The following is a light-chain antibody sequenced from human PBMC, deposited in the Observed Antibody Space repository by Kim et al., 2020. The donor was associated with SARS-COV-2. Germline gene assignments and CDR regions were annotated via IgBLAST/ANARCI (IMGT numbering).Light chain of an antibody. CDR3: NSRDSNDNVV. J-gene: IGLJ2*01. CDR1: SLRSYY. CDR2: GKN. V-gene: IGLV3-19*01. Sequence: SSELTQDPAVSVALGQTVRITCQGDSLRSYYATWYQQKPGQAPILVIYGKNNRPSGITDRFSGSSSGNTASFTITGTQAGDEADYYCNSRDSNDNVVFGG.